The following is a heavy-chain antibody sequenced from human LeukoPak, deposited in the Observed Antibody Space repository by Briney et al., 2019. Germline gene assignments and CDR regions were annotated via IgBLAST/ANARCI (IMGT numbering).Heavy chain of an antibody. Sequence: GGSLRLSCAASGFTFSNYAMNWVRQAPGKGLEWVSVISASGGTTHYVDSVRGRFTISRDNSKNTLSMQMNSLRAEDAAVYYCAREAKDYGVYVPFDYWGQGTLVTVSS. CDR3: AREAKDYGVYVPFDY. D-gene: IGHD4-17*01. V-gene: IGHV3-23*01. CDR2: ISASGGTT. J-gene: IGHJ4*02. CDR1: GFTFSNYA.